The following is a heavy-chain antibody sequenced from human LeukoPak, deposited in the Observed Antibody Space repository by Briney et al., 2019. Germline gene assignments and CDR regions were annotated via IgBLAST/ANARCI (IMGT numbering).Heavy chain of an antibody. V-gene: IGHV3-21*04. Sequence: GGSLRLSCAASGFTFSSYSMNWVRQAPGKGLEWVSSISSSSSYIYYADSVKGRFTISRDNAKNSLYLQMNSLRAEDTAVYYCAKSKQWSYYYDSSGYSDYWGQGTLVTVSS. D-gene: IGHD3-22*01. CDR3: AKSKQWSYYYDSSGYSDY. CDR1: GFTFSSYS. CDR2: ISSSSSYI. J-gene: IGHJ4*02.